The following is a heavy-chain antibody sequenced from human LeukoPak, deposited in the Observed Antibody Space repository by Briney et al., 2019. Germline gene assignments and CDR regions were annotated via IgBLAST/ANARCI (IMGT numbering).Heavy chain of an antibody. CDR3: ARDSGTTGEVKFDP. CDR1: GGPISSSY. Sequence: VQPSETLSLTCTVSGGPISSSYWSWIRQPPGKGLEWIGYIYYSGNTNYNPSLKSRVTISVDTSKNQFSLKLSSVTAADTAVYYCARDSGTTGEVKFDPWGQGTLVTVSS. CDR2: IYYSGNT. V-gene: IGHV4-59*12. J-gene: IGHJ5*02. D-gene: IGHD3-10*01.